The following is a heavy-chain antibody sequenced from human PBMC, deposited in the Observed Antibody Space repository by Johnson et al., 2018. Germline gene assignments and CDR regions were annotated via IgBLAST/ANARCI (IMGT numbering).Heavy chain of an antibody. J-gene: IGHJ4*02. Sequence: VQLQESGGGLVQXGGSLRLXCVASGFTFNIYSMTWVRQAPGKGLEWVSGLSASGDRTYYADSVKGRFTISRDNSRNMVFLQMNSLRAEDTAIYYCAKDWYDYWGRGTLVTVSS. CDR1: GFTFNIYS. CDR2: LSASGDRT. V-gene: IGHV3-23*01. CDR3: AKDWYDY. D-gene: IGHD6-13*01.